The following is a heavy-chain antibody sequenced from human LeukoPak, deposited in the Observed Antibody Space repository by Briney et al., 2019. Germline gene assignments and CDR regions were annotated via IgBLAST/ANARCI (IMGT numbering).Heavy chain of an antibody. Sequence: SGGSLRLSCAASGFTFSSYAMSWVRQAPGKGLEWVSAISGSGGSTYYADSVKGRFTISRDNAKNSLYLQMNSLRAEDTAVYYCARDPYSGSYGDYYYYYMDVWAKGPRSPSP. D-gene: IGHD1-26*01. V-gene: IGHV3-23*01. J-gene: IGHJ6*03. CDR1: GFTFSSYA. CDR2: ISGSGGST. CDR3: ARDPYSGSYGDYYYYYMDV.